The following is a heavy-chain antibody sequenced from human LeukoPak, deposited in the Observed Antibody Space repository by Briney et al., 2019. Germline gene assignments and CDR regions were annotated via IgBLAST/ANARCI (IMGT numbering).Heavy chain of an antibody. J-gene: IGHJ4*02. CDR1: GFFSSNTW. D-gene: IGHD2-15*01. Sequence: GGSLGLSCEASGFFSSNTWRHWFRQPPGKGLGWASRIKTDGSTITYADSVKGRFTISRDNAMNTLYLQMSSLGAEDTAVYYCAKEAVIVVVVAAYYYFDYWGQGTLVTVSS. CDR3: AKEAVIVVVVAAYYYFDY. CDR2: IKTDGSTI. V-gene: IGHV3-74*01.